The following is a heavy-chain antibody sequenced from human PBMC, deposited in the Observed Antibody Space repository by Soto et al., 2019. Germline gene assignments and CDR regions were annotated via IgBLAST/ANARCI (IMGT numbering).Heavy chain of an antibody. CDR3: ARVAYCGGDCYSEADY. D-gene: IGHD2-21*02. CDR2: ISAYNGNT. CDR1: GYTFTSYG. J-gene: IGHJ4*02. Sequence: ASVKVSCKASGYTFTSYGISWVRQAPGQGLEWMGWISAYNGNTNYAQKLQGRVTMTTDTSTSTAYMDLRSMRSDDTAVYYCARVAYCGGDCYSEADYWGQGTLVTV. V-gene: IGHV1-18*04.